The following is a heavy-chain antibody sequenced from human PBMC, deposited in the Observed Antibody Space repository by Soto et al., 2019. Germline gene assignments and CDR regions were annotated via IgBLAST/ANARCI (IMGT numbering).Heavy chain of an antibody. Sequence: VSLRLSCAASGFTFSSYAMSWVRQAPGKGLEWVSAISGSGGSTYYADSVKGRFTISRDNSKNTLYLQMNSLRAEDTAVYYCAKTMRIVVVTASAYFDYWGQGTLVTVSS. V-gene: IGHV3-23*01. J-gene: IGHJ4*02. CDR3: AKTMRIVVVTASAYFDY. D-gene: IGHD2-21*02. CDR1: GFTFSSYA. CDR2: ISGSGGST.